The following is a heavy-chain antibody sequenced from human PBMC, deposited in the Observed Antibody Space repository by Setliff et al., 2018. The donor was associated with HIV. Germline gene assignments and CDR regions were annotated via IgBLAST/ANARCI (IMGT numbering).Heavy chain of an antibody. V-gene: IGHV1-69*16. Sequence: ASVKVSCKASGGAFISHTFTWVRQAPGQGLEWMGGIIPILGIANYAQKFQGRVTITTDESTSTAYMELSSLRSEDTAVYYCATDHHILTGYYTPPGYWGQGTLVTVSS. J-gene: IGHJ4*02. CDR2: IIPILGIA. CDR1: GGAFISHT. D-gene: IGHD3-9*01. CDR3: ATDHHILTGYYTPPGY.